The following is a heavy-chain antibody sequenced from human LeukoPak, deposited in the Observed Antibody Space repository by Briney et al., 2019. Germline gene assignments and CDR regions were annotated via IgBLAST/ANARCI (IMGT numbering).Heavy chain of an antibody. Sequence: PSETLSLTCTVSGGSISSSSYFWGWIRQPPGKGLEWIGSIFYSGSTYYNPSLNSRVTISIDTSKNQFSLRLSSVTAADTAVYYCARLMNTVTADYWGQGTLVTVSS. CDR2: IFYSGST. D-gene: IGHD4-17*01. V-gene: IGHV4-39*01. CDR3: ARLMNTVTADY. CDR1: GGSISSSSYF. J-gene: IGHJ4*02.